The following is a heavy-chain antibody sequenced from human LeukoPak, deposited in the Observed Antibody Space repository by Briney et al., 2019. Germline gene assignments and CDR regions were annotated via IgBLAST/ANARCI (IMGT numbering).Heavy chain of an antibody. CDR1: GFTFSVYS. CDR2: ISSSSDYI. J-gene: IGHJ6*02. CDR3: ARSRSVSNYKGMNV. D-gene: IGHD5/OR15-5a*01. V-gene: IGHV3-21*01. Sequence: GGSLRLACPASGFTFSVYSISWVRQAPGKWLGWVSSISSSSDYIYYADSVKGRFTISRDNARNSLYLQMNSLRAEDTAVYYCARSRSVSNYKGMNVWGQGTTVTVSS.